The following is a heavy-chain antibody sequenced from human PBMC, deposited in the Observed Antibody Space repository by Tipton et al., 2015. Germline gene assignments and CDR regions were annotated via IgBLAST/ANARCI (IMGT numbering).Heavy chain of an antibody. CDR1: GGSISSFY. V-gene: IGHV4-59*01. CDR3: ARDQSTVTDWSFDL. J-gene: IGHJ2*01. CDR2: ISYSGTT. Sequence: TLSLTCTVSGGSISSFYWSWIRQPPGKGLEWIGYISYSGTTNYNPSLNSRVTLSVDSSKNQFSLKLRSVTAADTAVYYCARDQSTVTDWSFDLWGRGTLVTVSS. D-gene: IGHD4-17*01.